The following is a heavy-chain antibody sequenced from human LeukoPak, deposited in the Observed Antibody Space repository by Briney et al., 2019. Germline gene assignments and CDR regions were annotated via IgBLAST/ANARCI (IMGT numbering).Heavy chain of an antibody. V-gene: IGHV3-7*03. CDR3: AKDSVDYGDYVGSPTFDY. CDR1: GFTFSSYW. J-gene: IGHJ4*02. Sequence: GGSLRLSCAASGFTFSSYWMSWVRQAPGTGLEWVANIKQDGSEKYYVDSVNGRFTISRDNAKNSLYLQMNSLRAEDTALYYCAKDSVDYGDYVGSPTFDYWGQGTLVTVSS. D-gene: IGHD4-17*01. CDR2: IKQDGSEK.